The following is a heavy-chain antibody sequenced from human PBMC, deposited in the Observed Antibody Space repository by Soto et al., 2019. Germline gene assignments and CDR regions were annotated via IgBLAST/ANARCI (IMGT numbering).Heavy chain of an antibody. V-gene: IGHV3-15*01. D-gene: IGHD3-3*01. CDR2: IKSDSDGGTT. CDR1: GFTLSKAW. CDR3: TTDALRFLEWFSY. Sequence: EVQLVESGGGLVKPGGSRRLSCVTSGFTLSKAWMSWVRQAPGKGLEWVGRIKSDSDGGTTDYAAPVKGRFTISRDDSKNTGYLQMNSLKTEDTAVYYCTTDALRFLEWFSYWGQGTLVTVSS. J-gene: IGHJ4*02.